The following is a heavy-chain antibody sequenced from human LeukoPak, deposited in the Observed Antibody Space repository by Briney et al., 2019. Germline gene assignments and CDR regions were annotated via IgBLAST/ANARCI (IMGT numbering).Heavy chain of an antibody. CDR2: ISAYNGNT. CDR3: ARDLAVLRFLEWLFDY. Sequence: ASVKVSCXASGYTFTSYGISWVRQAPGQGLEWMGWISAYNGNTNYAQKLQGRVTMTTDTSTSTAYMELRSLRSDDTAVYYCARDLAVLRFLEWLFDYWGQGTLVTVSS. CDR1: GYTFTSYG. V-gene: IGHV1-18*01. J-gene: IGHJ4*02. D-gene: IGHD3-3*01.